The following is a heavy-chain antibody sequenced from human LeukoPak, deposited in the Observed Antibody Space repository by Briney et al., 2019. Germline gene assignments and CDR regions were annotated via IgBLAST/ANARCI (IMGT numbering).Heavy chain of an antibody. J-gene: IGHJ4*02. Sequence: GGSLRLSCAVSGFTVSSNYMSWVRQAPGKGLEWVSVIYSGGSTYYADSVTGRFTISRDNSKNTLHLQMNSLRAEDTAVYYCARGSKAGYGDSYYFDYWGQGTLVSVS. CDR1: GFTVSSNY. CDR3: ARGSKAGYGDSYYFDY. D-gene: IGHD4-17*01. V-gene: IGHV3-66*01. CDR2: IYSGGST.